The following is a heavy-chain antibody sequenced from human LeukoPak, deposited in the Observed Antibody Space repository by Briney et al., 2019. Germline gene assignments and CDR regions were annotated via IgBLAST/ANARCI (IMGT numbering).Heavy chain of an antibody. D-gene: IGHD3-3*01. CDR2: MNPNSGNT. CDR1: GYTFTSYD. CDR3: AIGIRAPYYDFWSGYKYYYYGMDV. J-gene: IGHJ6*02. Sequence: GASVKVSCKASGYTFTSYDIHWVRQATGQGLEWMGWMNPNSGNTGYAQKFQGRVTMTRNTSISTAYMELSSLRSEDTAVYYCAIGIRAPYYDFWSGYKYYYYGMDVWGQGTTVTVSS. V-gene: IGHV1-8*01.